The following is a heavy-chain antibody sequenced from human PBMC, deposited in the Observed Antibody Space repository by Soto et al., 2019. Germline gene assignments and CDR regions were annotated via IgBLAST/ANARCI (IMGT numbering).Heavy chain of an antibody. D-gene: IGHD5-12*01. Sequence: EVQLFESGGGLVQPGGSLRLSCAASGFTFSSYAMSWVRQAPGKGLEWVSAISGSGGSTYYADSVKGRFTISRDNSKNTRYLQMNSLRAEDTDVYYCAKDLSVVATAGATDWGQGTLVTVSS. V-gene: IGHV3-23*01. CDR2: ISGSGGST. J-gene: IGHJ4*02. CDR3: AKDLSVVATAGATD. CDR1: GFTFSSYA.